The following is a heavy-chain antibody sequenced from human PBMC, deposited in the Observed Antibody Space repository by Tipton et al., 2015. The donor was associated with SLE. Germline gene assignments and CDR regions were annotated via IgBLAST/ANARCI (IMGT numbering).Heavy chain of an antibody. Sequence: TLSLTCNVSGDSITSYYWSWRRQPPGKGLEWIGQIYTSGSTNYNSSLKSRVTISLDTSKNQFSLQLTSVTAADTAVYYCARAGWNGLSDWGQGTLVSVSS. D-gene: IGHD1-1*01. V-gene: IGHV4-4*08. CDR1: GDSITSYY. J-gene: IGHJ4*02. CDR2: IYTSGST. CDR3: ARAGWNGLSD.